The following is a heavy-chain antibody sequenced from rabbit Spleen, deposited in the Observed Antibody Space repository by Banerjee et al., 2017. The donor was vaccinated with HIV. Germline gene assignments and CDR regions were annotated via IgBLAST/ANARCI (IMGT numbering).Heavy chain of an antibody. CDR3: VRDQAGDADYGPYYLNL. J-gene: IGHJ4*01. V-gene: IGHV1S45*01. Sequence: QELLVESGGDLVKPGASLTLTCKASGFDFSRSDWICWVRQAPGKGLKWIGYIEPIFGHTYYANWVNGRFTISSHNAQNTLYLQLSSLTVADTATYFCVRDQAGDADYGPYYLNLWGPGTLVT. CDR1: GFDFSRSDW. D-gene: IGHD2-1*01. CDR2: IEPIFGHT.